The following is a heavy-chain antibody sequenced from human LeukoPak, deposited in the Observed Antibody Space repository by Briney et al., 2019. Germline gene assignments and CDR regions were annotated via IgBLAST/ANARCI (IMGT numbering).Heavy chain of an antibody. Sequence: GGSLRLSCAASGFTFSSSAMTWVRQAPGKGLEWVSTISGSGGSAYSADSVKGRFTISRDNSKNTLYLQMNSLRAEDTAVYYCAKDLWDMTTPNYFDYWGQGTLVTVSS. D-gene: IGHD4-11*01. J-gene: IGHJ4*02. CDR2: ISGSGGSA. CDR3: AKDLWDMTTPNYFDY. CDR1: GFTFSSSA. V-gene: IGHV3-23*01.